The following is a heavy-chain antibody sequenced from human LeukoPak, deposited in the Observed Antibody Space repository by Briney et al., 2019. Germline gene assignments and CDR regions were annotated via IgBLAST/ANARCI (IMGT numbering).Heavy chain of an antibody. D-gene: IGHD4-17*01. J-gene: IGHJ5*02. CDR2: IYYSGST. Sequence: SETLSLTCTVSGGSISSYYWSWLRQPPGKGLEWIGYIYYSGSTNYNPSLKSRVTISVDTSKNQFSLKLSSVTAADTAVYYCARTTVTTIWFDRWGQGTLVTVSS. CDR1: GGSISSYY. CDR3: ARTTVTTIWFDR. V-gene: IGHV4-59*01.